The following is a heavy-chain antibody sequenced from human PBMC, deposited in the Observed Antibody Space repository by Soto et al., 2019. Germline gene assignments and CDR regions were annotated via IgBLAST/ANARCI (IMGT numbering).Heavy chain of an antibody. D-gene: IGHD3-10*01. CDR3: APWFGAFDY. CDR2: ISYDGSNK. V-gene: IGHV3-30*03. J-gene: IGHJ4*02. Sequence: QVQLVESGGGVVQPGRSLRLSCSAYGFTFSSYGMHWVRQAPGKGLEWVAVISYDGSNKYYADSVKGRFTISRDNSKNTLYLQMNSLRAEDTAVYYCAPWFGAFDYWGQGTLVTVSS. CDR1: GFTFSSYG.